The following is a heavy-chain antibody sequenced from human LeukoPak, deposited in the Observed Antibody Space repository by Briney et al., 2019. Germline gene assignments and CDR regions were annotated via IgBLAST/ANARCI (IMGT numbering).Heavy chain of an antibody. V-gene: IGHV3-23*01. CDR1: GFAFGSEA. CDR3: ARDYERLFDY. J-gene: IGHJ4*02. Sequence: GGSLRLSCAVSGFAFGSEAMSWVRQSPARGLEWVASISPGGGTTYYADSVKGRFTISRDNSKNTLYLQMNSLRAEDTAVYYCARDYERLFDYWGQGTLVTVSS. CDR2: ISPGGGTT. D-gene: IGHD3-3*01.